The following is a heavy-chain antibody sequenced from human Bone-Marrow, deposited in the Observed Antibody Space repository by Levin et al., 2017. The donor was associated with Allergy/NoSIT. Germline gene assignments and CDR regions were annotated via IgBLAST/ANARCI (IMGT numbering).Heavy chain of an antibody. CDR3: ARETSGSFYPDY. CDR1: GFTFSSYW. Sequence: GGSLRLSCGASGFTFSSYWMHWVRQAPGKGLVWVSRINTDGSSTSYADSVKDRFTISRDNARNTLYLQMNSLGAEDTAVYYCARETSGSFYPDYWGQGTLVTVAS. CDR2: INTDGSST. V-gene: IGHV3-74*01. J-gene: IGHJ4*02. D-gene: IGHD1-26*01.